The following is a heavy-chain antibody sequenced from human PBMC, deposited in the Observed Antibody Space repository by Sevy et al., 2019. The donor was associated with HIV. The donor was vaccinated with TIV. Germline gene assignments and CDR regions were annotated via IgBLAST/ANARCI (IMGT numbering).Heavy chain of an antibody. J-gene: IGHJ4*02. D-gene: IGHD3-10*01. CDR2: FVASNNVI. Sequence: GGSLRLSCAVSGFTLSSHSISWVRQAPGKGLEWVSYFVASNNVIYHADSVKGRFTISGDSAKNSLFLQMNSLRDEDTAVYYCARRGRDGPSRFFDYWGRGTLVTVSS. CDR1: GFTLSSHS. V-gene: IGHV3-48*02. CDR3: ARRGRDGPSRFFDY.